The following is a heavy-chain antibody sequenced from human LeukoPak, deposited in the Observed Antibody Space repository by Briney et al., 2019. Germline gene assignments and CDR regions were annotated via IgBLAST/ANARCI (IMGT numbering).Heavy chain of an antibody. CDR2: IYYSGST. CDR3: ARLDATLGTWVDY. D-gene: IGHD1-1*01. CDR1: GGSISSSSYY. Sequence: SETLSLTCTVAGGSISSSSYYWGWIRQPPGKGLEWIGNIYYSGSTYYNPSLKSRVIVSVDTSKNQFSLQLSSVTAADTAVFYCARLDATLGTWVDYWGQGILVTVSS. J-gene: IGHJ4*02. V-gene: IGHV4-39*01.